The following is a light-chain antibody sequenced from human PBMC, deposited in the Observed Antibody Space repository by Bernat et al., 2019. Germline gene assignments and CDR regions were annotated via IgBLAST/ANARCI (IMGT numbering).Light chain of an antibody. CDR3: CSYADGSSFWV. Sequence: QSALTPPASVSGSPGQSITISCTGSSGDVGNYNHVSWYQQYPGKVPKAVIYEVSKRPSGVSNRFSGSKSGNTASLTISGLQAEDEAHYYCCSYADGSSFWVFGGGTKLTVL. J-gene: IGLJ3*02. CDR2: EVS. V-gene: IGLV2-23*02. CDR1: SGDVGNYNH.